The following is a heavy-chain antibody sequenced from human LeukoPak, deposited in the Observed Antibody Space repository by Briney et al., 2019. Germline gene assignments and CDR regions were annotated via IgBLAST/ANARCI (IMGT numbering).Heavy chain of an antibody. Sequence: ASVKLSCKASGYTFTGYYMHWVRQAPGQGLEWMGWITPNSGGTNYAQKFQGRVTMTRDTSISTVYMELSRLRSDDTAVYYCARGITNFRVVSLSWFDPWGQGTLVTVSS. CDR3: ARGITNFRVVSLSWFDP. CDR2: ITPNSGGT. V-gene: IGHV1-2*02. CDR1: GYTFTGYY. J-gene: IGHJ5*02. D-gene: IGHD3-3*01.